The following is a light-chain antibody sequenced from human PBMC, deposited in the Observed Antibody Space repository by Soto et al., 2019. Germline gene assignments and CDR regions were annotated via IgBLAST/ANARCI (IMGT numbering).Light chain of an antibody. J-gene: IGLJ1*01. V-gene: IGLV2-11*01. CDR1: SGDVGGYDY. CDR2: DVT. CDR3: CSYAGNFV. Sequence: QSVLTQPRSVSGSPGQSVTISCTGTSGDVGGYDYVSWYQQYPGKAPKLMIYDVTKRPSGVPDRFSGSKPGNTASLTISGLQGEDEADYYCCSYAGNFVFGTGTKVTVL.